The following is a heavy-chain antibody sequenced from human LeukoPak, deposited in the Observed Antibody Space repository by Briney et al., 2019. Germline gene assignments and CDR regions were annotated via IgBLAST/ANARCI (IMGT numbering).Heavy chain of an antibody. CDR1: GGSISSGSYY. CDR2: IYTSGST. Sequence: DPSQTLSLTCTVSGGSISSGSYYWSWIRQPAGKGLEWIGRIYTSGSTDYNPSFKSRATISGDTSKNHFSLRLNSVTAADTAVYYCARDGPEAHYGNYEVWGQGTLVTVSS. J-gene: IGHJ4*02. V-gene: IGHV4-61*02. CDR3: ARDGPEAHYGNYEV. D-gene: IGHD4-11*01.